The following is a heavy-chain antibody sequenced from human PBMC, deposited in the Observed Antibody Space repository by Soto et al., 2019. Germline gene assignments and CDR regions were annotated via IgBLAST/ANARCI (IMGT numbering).Heavy chain of an antibody. CDR2: INWNGGST. CDR3: ARDQPGYSYGYGLGY. Sequence: GGSLRLSCAASGFTFDDYGMSWVRQAPGKGLEWVSGINWNGGSTGYADSVKGRFTISRDNAKNSLYLQMNSLRAEDTAVYYCARDQPGYSYGYGLGYWGQGTLVTVS. J-gene: IGHJ4*02. V-gene: IGHV3-20*04. D-gene: IGHD5-18*01. CDR1: GFTFDDYG.